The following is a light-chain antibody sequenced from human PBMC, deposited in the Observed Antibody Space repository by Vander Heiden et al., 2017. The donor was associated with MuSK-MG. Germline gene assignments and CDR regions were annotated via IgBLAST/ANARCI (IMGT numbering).Light chain of an antibody. J-gene: IGKJ4*01. CDR3: QQYGSSPFT. Sequence: EIALTQPPATLPLPPGERATLSSRASQSVGSSYLAWYQQKPGQAPRLLIYGASSRATGIPDRFSGSGSGTDFTLTISRLEPEDFAVYYCQQYGSSPFTFGPGTKVEIK. CDR2: GAS. CDR1: QSVGSSY. V-gene: IGKV3-20*01.